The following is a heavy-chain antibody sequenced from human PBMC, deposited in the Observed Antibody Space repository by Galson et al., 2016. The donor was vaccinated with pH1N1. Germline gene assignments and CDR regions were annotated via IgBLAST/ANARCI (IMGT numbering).Heavy chain of an antibody. J-gene: IGHJ2*01. CDR1: GGTFGSYG. Sequence: SVKVSCKASGGTFGSYGINWVRQAPGQGPEWMGGIIPIFNTAKYAQNFQGRVTITADESTTTAYMELSRLRSEDTAVYYCAREDYYDTDLSDWYFDLWGRGTLLTVSS. CDR3: AREDYYDTDLSDWYFDL. V-gene: IGHV1-69*13. CDR2: IIPIFNTA. D-gene: IGHD3-22*01.